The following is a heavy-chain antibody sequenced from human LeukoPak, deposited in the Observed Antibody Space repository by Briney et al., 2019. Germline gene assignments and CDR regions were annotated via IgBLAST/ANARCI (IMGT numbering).Heavy chain of an antibody. D-gene: IGHD3-3*01. CDR1: GFTFSSYW. CDR2: IKQDGSEK. J-gene: IGHJ6*03. V-gene: IGHV3-7*01. Sequence: GGSLRLSCAASGFTFSSYWMSWVRQAPGKGLEWVANIKQDGSEKYYVDSVKGRFTISRDNAKNSLYLQMNSLRAEDTAVYYCARESYYDFWSPPNDYYMDVWGKRTTVTVSS. CDR3: ARESYYDFWSPPNDYYMDV.